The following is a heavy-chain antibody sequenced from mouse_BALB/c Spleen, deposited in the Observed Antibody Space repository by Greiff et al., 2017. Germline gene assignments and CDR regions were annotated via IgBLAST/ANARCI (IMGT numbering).Heavy chain of an antibody. CDR3: ARVYDGYYWFAY. CDR1: GYAFTNYL. J-gene: IGHJ3*01. V-gene: IGHV1-54*01. CDR2: INPGSGGT. Sequence: VQLQQSGAELVRPGTSVKVSCKASGYAFTNYLIEWVKQRPGQGLEWIGVINPGSGGTNYNEKFKGKATLTADKSSSTAYMQLSSLTSDDSAVYFCARVYDGYYWFAYWGQGTLVTVSA. D-gene: IGHD2-3*01.